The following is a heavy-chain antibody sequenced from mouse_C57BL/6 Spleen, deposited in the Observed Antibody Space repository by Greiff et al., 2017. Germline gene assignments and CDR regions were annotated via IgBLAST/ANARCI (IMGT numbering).Heavy chain of an antibody. CDR1: GYSITSGYY. CDR2: ISYDGSN. J-gene: IGHJ2*01. CDR3: ARRRDYYGSDYFDY. D-gene: IGHD1-1*01. V-gene: IGHV3-6*01. Sequence: VQLQQSGPGLVKPSQSLSLTCSVTGYSITSGYYWNWIRQFPGNKLEWMGYISYDGSNNYNPSLKNRISITRDTSKNQFFLKLNSVTTEDTATYYCARRRDYYGSDYFDYWGQGTTLTVSS.